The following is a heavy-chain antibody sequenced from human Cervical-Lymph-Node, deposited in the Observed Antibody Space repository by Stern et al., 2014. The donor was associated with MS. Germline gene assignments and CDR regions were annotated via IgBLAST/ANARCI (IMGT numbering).Heavy chain of an antibody. V-gene: IGHV2-5*02. J-gene: IGHJ4*02. CDR1: GFSLSTSGVG. Sequence: QVTLKESGPTLVKPTQTLTLTCTFSGFSLSTSGVGGGWIRQPPGKALEWLALISWDDDKRYSPSLKSRLTITKDTSKNQVVLTMTNMDPVDTATYYCAHGKQLGIFDYWGQGTLVTVSS. D-gene: IGHD6-13*01. CDR2: ISWDDDK. CDR3: AHGKQLGIFDY.